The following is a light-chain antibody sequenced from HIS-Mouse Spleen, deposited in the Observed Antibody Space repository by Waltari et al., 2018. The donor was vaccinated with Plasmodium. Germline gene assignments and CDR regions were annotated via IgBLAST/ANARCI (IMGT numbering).Light chain of an antibody. Sequence: QSVLTQPPSVSAAPGQKVTISCSGSSSNIGNNYVSWSQQLTGTAPKLLIYDNNKRPSGIPDRFSGSKSGTSATLGITGLQTGDEADYYCGTWDSSLSAGVVFGGGTKLTVL. V-gene: IGLV1-51*01. CDR2: DNN. J-gene: IGLJ2*01. CDR3: GTWDSSLSAGVV. CDR1: SSNIGNNY.